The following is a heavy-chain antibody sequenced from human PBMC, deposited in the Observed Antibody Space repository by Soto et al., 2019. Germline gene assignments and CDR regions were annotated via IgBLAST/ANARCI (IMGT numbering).Heavy chain of an antibody. V-gene: IGHV4-38-2*02. D-gene: IGHD3-10*01. J-gene: IGHJ6*02. CDR1: GYSISSGYY. CDR3: ARDGAEPVRGVIHYYYYYGMDV. Sequence: SETLSLTCAVSGYSISSGYYWGWIRQPPGKGLEWIGSIYHSGSTYYNPSLKSRVTISVDTSKNQFSLKLSSVTAADTAVYYCARDGAEPVRGVIHYYYYYGMDVWGQGTTVTVSS. CDR2: IYHSGST.